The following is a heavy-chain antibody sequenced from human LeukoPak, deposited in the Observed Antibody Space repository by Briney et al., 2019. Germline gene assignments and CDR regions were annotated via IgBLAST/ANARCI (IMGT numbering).Heavy chain of an antibody. CDR1: GFTFSSYA. CDR3: ARVYGGYGDHEYFQH. Sequence: GGSLRLSCAASGFTFSSYAMSWVRQAPGKGLEWVSSISSSSSDIYYADSVKGRFTISRDNAKNSLYLQMNSLRAEDTAVYYCARVYGGYGDHEYFQHWGQGTLVTVSS. D-gene: IGHD4-17*01. V-gene: IGHV3-21*01. CDR2: ISSSSSDI. J-gene: IGHJ1*01.